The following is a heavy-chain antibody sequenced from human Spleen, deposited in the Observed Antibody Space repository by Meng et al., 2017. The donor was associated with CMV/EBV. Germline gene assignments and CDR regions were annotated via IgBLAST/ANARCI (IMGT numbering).Heavy chain of an antibody. CDR2: MNPNSGNT. Sequence: ASVKVSCKASGYTFTSYDINWVRQATGQGLEWMGWMNPNSGNTGYAQKFQGRVTMTRNTSISTAYMELSSLRSEDTAVYYCARSDSRDGYSQIDYWGQGTLVTVSS. CDR3: ARSDSRDGYSQIDY. J-gene: IGHJ4*02. V-gene: IGHV1-8*01. D-gene: IGHD5-24*01. CDR1: GYTFTSYD.